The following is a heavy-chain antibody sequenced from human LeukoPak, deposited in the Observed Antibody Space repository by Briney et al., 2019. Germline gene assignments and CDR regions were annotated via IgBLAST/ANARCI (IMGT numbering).Heavy chain of an antibody. D-gene: IGHD2-2*01. CDR1: GFTISTYS. Sequence: GGSLRLSCAGSGFTISTYSMNWVRQAPGKGLEWVSYINSSSPTLHYADSVKGRFTISRDNAKNSLYLQMNSLITEDTAVYYCARVKLVVVPAAMGEDHYYMDVWGKGTTVTVSS. J-gene: IGHJ6*03. CDR3: ARVKLVVVPAAMGEDHYYMDV. CDR2: INSSSPTL. V-gene: IGHV3-48*01.